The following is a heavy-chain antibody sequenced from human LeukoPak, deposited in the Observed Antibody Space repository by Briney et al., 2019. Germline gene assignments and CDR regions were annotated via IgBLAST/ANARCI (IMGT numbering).Heavy chain of an antibody. J-gene: IGHJ4*02. CDR2: IQSKTDGGTT. Sequence: GGSLRLSRAASGFTFSNTWMNWVRQAPGKGLEWVGRIQSKTDGGTTEYAAPVKGRFTISRDDSKTTLYLQMNSLKTEDTAVYYCATLTVRGVINIWGQGTLVTVSS. CDR3: ATLTVRGVINI. CDR1: GFTFSNTW. D-gene: IGHD3-10*01. V-gene: IGHV3-15*01.